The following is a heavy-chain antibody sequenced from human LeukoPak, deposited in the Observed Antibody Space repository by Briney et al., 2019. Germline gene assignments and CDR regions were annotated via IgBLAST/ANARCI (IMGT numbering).Heavy chain of an antibody. V-gene: IGHV4-4*09. CDR1: GGSISSYY. D-gene: IGHD3-3*01. CDR2: IYTSGST. J-gene: IGHJ5*02. Sequence: SETLSLTCTVSGGSISSYYWSWIRQPPGKGLEWIWYIYTSGSTNYNPSLKSRVTISVDTSKNQFSLKLSSWTAADKAVYYCAGHWEFWSGYYTAGTPPMRLDPWGQGTLVTVSS. CDR3: AGHWEFWSGYYTAGTPPMRLDP.